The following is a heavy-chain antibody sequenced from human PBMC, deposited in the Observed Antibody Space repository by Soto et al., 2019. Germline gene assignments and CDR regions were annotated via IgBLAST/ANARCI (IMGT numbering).Heavy chain of an antibody. Sequence: VASVKVSCKASGYTFTGYYMHWVRQAPGQGLEWMGWINPNSGGTNYAQKFQGRVTMTRDTSISTAYMELSRLRSDDTAVYYCTRAGRGYSYGYPLFGYWGQGTLVTVSS. CDR1: GYTFTGYY. CDR3: TRAGRGYSYGYPLFGY. V-gene: IGHV1-2*02. J-gene: IGHJ4*02. D-gene: IGHD5-18*01. CDR2: INPNSGGT.